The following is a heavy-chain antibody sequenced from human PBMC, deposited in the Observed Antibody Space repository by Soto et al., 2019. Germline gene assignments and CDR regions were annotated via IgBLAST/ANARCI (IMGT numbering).Heavy chain of an antibody. V-gene: IGHV1-18*01. D-gene: IGHD3-22*01. Sequence: QVQLVQSGAEVKKHGASVKVSCKASGYTFTSYGISWVRQAPGQGLEWMGWISAYNGNTNYAQKLQGRGTRTTDTATSTAYMELRSLRSDDTAVDYCARDDDSSGYYQYFQHWGQGTLVTVSS. CDR2: ISAYNGNT. CDR1: GYTFTSYG. J-gene: IGHJ1*01. CDR3: ARDDDSSGYYQYFQH.